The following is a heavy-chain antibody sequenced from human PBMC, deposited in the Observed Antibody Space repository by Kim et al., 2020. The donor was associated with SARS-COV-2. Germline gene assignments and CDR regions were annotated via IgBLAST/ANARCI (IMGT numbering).Heavy chain of an antibody. Sequence: QKFQGRVTMTRDTSTSTVYMELSSLRSEDTAVYYCARANGYPPRVGYFDYWGQGTLVTVSS. CDR3: ARANGYPPRVGYFDY. J-gene: IGHJ4*02. V-gene: IGHV1-46*01. D-gene: IGHD2-8*01.